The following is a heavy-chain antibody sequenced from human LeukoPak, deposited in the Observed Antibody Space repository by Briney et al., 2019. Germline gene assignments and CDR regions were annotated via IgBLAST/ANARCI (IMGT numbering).Heavy chain of an antibody. V-gene: IGHV3-23*01. CDR1: GFTFSSYA. Sequence: GGSRRLSCAASGFTFSSYAMSWVRQAPGKGLEWVSAISGSGGATYYADSVKGRFTISRDNSKNTLYLQMNSLRAEDTAVYYCAKVPVFSLTISEVVTDDAFDIWGQGTIVTVSS. D-gene: IGHD3-3*01. J-gene: IGHJ3*02. CDR3: AKVPVFSLTISEVVTDDAFDI. CDR2: ISGSGGAT.